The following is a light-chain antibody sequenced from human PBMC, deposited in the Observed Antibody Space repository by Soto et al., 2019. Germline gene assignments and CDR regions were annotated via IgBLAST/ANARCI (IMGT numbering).Light chain of an antibody. CDR2: DAS. CDR3: QQYIHWPRT. CDR1: LNIVNK. V-gene: IGKV3-15*01. Sequence: TQSPDALSVSPGETVTLSCTANLNIVNKLAWYQQKPGQAPRLLIYDASTRATGIPDRFSGSGSGTDFNLTISSLRSDDFGVYYCQQYIHWPRTFGLGANLEI. J-gene: IGKJ2*01.